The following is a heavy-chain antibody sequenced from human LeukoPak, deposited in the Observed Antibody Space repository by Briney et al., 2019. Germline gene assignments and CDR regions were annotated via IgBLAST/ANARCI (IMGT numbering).Heavy chain of an antibody. CDR1: GFTFSSYG. D-gene: IGHD2/OR15-2a*01. CDR2: ISYDGSNK. Sequence: GGSLRLSCAASGFTFSSYGMHWVRQAPGKGLEWVAVISYDGSNKYYADSVKGRLTISRDNSKNTLYLQMNSLRAEDTAVYYCAREGPRGNSQFDYWGQGTLVTVSS. CDR3: AREGPRGNSQFDY. J-gene: IGHJ4*02. V-gene: IGHV3-30*03.